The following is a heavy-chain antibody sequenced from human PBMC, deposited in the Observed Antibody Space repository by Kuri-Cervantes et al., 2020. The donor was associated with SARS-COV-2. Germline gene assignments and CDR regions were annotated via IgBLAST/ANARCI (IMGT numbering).Heavy chain of an antibody. CDR3: ASLLLWQQFAH. J-gene: IGHJ4*02. V-gene: IGHV4-4*02. Sequence: SQTPSLTCDVSGDSMNNGNWWTWVRQTPGKGLEWIGEIYHNGNTNYNPSLKSRVTISVDESKNQFSLKLNSVTAADTTVYYCASLLLWQQFAHWGQGILVTVSS. D-gene: IGHD5-24*01. CDR1: GDSMNNGNW. CDR2: IYHNGNT.